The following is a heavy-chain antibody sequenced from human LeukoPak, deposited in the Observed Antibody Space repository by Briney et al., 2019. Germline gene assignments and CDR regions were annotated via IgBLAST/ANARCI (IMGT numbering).Heavy chain of an antibody. D-gene: IGHD1-26*01. J-gene: IGHJ4*02. V-gene: IGHV3-74*01. Sequence: GGSLRLSCGASGFTFSTTWMHWVRQAPGKGLVCVSRINSDGTSTVYADSVKGRFTISRDNAKNTVYLQMSGLGVDDTAVYYCARDNYYSIDYWGQGTLVTVSS. CDR1: GFTFSTTW. CDR2: INSDGTST. CDR3: ARDNYYSIDY.